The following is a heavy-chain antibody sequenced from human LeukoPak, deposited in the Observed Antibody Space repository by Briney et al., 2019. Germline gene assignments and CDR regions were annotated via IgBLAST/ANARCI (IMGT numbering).Heavy chain of an antibody. J-gene: IGHJ2*01. CDR1: GFTFSSYW. Sequence: PGGSLRLSCAASGFTFSSYWMHWVRQAPGKGLVWVSRINSDGSSTSYADSVKGRFTISRDNSKNTLYPQMNSLRAEDTAVYYCAKIKLGATVTTQDDWYFDLWGRGTLVTVSS. V-gene: IGHV3-74*01. CDR3: AKIKLGATVTTQDDWYFDL. D-gene: IGHD4-17*01. CDR2: INSDGSST.